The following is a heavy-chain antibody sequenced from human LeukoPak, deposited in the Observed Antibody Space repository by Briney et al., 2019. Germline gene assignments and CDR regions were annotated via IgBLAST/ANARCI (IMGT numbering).Heavy chain of an antibody. CDR2: IWYDGSNK. CDR1: GFTFSSYG. V-gene: IGHV3-33*01. CDR3: ARGSYRFYYDSSKPDAFDI. D-gene: IGHD3-22*01. J-gene: IGHJ3*02. Sequence: PGRSLRLSCAASGFTFSSYGMHWVRQAPGKGLEWVAVIWYDGSNKYYADSVKGRFTISRDNSKNTLYLQMNSLRAEDTAVYYCARGSYRFYYDSSKPDAFDIWGQGTMVTVSS.